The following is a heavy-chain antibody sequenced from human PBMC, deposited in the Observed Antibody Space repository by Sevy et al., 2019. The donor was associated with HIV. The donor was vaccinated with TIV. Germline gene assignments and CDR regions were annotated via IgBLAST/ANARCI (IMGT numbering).Heavy chain of an antibody. CDR2: ISSSSSYI. V-gene: IGHV3-21*01. D-gene: IGHD2-2*01. Sequence: GGSLRLSCAASGFTVSRYSMNWVRQAPGKGLEWVSSISSSSSYIYYADSVKGRFTISRDNAKNSLYLQMNSLRAEDSAVYYCARVGTLVVPAATAHYYYYGMDVWGQGTTVTVSS. J-gene: IGHJ6*02. CDR1: GFTVSRYS. CDR3: ARVGTLVVPAATAHYYYYGMDV.